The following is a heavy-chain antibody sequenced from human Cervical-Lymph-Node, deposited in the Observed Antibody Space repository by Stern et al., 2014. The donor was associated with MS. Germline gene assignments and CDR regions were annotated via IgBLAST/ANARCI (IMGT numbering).Heavy chain of an antibody. CDR1: GGSISSISYY. D-gene: IGHD4-17*01. Sequence: VQLVESGPGLVKPSETLSLTCTVSGGSISSISYYWGWIRQPPGKGLEWIGSIYYSGSTYYDPSLQSRVPISVDTSQNQFSLKRGSVTAADTAVYYCASSGDYFVYWGQGTLVTVSS. CDR3: ASSGDYFVY. CDR2: IYYSGST. J-gene: IGHJ4*02. V-gene: IGHV4-39*01.